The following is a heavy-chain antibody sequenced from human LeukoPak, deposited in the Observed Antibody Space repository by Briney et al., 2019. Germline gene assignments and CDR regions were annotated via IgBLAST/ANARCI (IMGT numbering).Heavy chain of an antibody. CDR1: GGSISSYY. Sequence: SETLSLTCTVSGGSISSYYWSWIRQPAGKGLEWIGRIYTSGSTNYNPSLKSRVTMSVDTSKNQFSLKLSSVTAADTAVYYCARDGFRFGELMYYYYYMDVWGKGTTATVSS. D-gene: IGHD3-10*01. CDR3: ARDGFRFGELMYYYYYMDV. J-gene: IGHJ6*03. CDR2: IYTSGST. V-gene: IGHV4-4*07.